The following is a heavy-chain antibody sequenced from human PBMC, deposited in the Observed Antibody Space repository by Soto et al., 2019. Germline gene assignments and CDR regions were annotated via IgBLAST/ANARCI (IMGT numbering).Heavy chain of an antibody. V-gene: IGHV3-7*01. CDR3: ASLKSVTTRDY. D-gene: IGHD4-17*01. Sequence: GGSLRLSCAASGFTFSSYWMSWVRQAPGKGLEWVANIKQDGSEKYYVDSVKGRFTIPRENAKNSLYLQMNSLRAEDTAVYYCASLKSVTTRDYWGQGTLVTVSS. CDR2: IKQDGSEK. J-gene: IGHJ4*02. CDR1: GFTFSSYW.